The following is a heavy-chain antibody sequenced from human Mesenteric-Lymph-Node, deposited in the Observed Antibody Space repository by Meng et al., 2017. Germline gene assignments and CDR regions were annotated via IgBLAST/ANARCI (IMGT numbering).Heavy chain of an antibody. Sequence: QVHLQQGGTGLLKPSETRSLTCTVFGASFPGYSWTWIRQPPGKGLEWIGEVNHDGGTNYSPSLKSRVIISIDTSKNQFSLKLTAVTAKDTAEYDCAREGSWFGGDYWGQGTLVTVSS. CDR1: GASFPGYS. J-gene: IGHJ4*02. CDR2: VNHDGGT. D-gene: IGHD3-10*01. V-gene: IGHV4-34*02. CDR3: AREGSWFGGDY.